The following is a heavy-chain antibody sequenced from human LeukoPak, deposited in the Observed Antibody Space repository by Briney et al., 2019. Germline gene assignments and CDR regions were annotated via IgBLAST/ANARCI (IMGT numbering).Heavy chain of an antibody. V-gene: IGHV4-59*01. D-gene: IGHD3-9*01. J-gene: IGHJ3*02. CDR3: ASTVGPTGYVVI. Sequence: PSETLSLTCTVPGGSISSYYWSWVRQPPGKGLEWIGYIYYSGSTNYNPSLKSQVTISVDTSKNQFSLQLSSVTAADTAVYYCASTVGPTGYVVIWGQGTMVTVSS. CDR1: GGSISSYY. CDR2: IYYSGST.